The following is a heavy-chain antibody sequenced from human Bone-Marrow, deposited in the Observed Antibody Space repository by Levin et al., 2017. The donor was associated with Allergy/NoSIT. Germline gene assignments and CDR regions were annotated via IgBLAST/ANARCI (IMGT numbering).Heavy chain of an antibody. Sequence: NVSGPTLVKPTQTLTLTCTFTGFSLTSSGVGVGWFRQPPGKALEWLALIYWDDAKRYSPSLMNRLTITRDTSKNQVVLTMTNVDPVDTATYYCARRMWNYSGRSGYALFDPWGQGTLVTVSS. D-gene: IGHD5-12*01. V-gene: IGHV2-5*02. CDR3: ARRMWNYSGRSGYALFDP. CDR2: IYWDDAK. CDR1: GFSLTSSGVG. J-gene: IGHJ5*02.